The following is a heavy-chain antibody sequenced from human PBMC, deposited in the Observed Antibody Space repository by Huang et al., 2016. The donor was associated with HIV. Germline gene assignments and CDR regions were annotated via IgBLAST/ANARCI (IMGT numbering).Heavy chain of an antibody. V-gene: IGHV3-48*01. J-gene: IGHJ4*02. CDR1: GFTFGTYG. Sequence: EVLLVESGGGLVQPGGSVRLSCAGSGFTFGTYGMNWVRQAPGKGLQGVSYISTSGNTVYYTDSVKGRFTISRDNAKNSLFLQMNSLRVEDTAVYFCARDRSTRADYWGQGTLVTVSS. D-gene: IGHD2-2*01. CDR3: ARDRSTRADY. CDR2: ISTSGNTV.